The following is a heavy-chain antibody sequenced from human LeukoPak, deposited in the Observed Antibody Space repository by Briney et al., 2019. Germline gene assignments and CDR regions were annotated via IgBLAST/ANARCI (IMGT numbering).Heavy chain of an antibody. Sequence: GGSLRLSCAASGFTFSSYEMNWVRQAPGKGLEWVSYINSGGDTMHYADSVKGRFTVSRDDAQRSLYLQMNSLRAEDTAVYYCAREDDSSGYYYGIHDYWGQGTLVAVSP. CDR1: GFTFSSYE. J-gene: IGHJ4*02. V-gene: IGHV3-48*03. CDR3: AREDDSSGYYYGIHDY. D-gene: IGHD3-22*01. CDR2: INSGGDTM.